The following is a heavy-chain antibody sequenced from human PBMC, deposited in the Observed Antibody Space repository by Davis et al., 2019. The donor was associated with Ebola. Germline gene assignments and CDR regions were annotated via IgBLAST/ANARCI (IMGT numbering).Heavy chain of an antibody. J-gene: IGHJ6*02. CDR1: EYNFITYW. V-gene: IGHV5-51*01. Sequence: GESLKISCKGSEYNFITYWIGWVRQIPGKGLEWMGIIYPADSDTRYNPSFQGQVTISADRSISTAYLKLMRLKASDTAIYYCAGQNYYYYGMDVWGQGTTVTVSS. CDR2: IYPADSDT. CDR3: AGQNYYYYGMDV.